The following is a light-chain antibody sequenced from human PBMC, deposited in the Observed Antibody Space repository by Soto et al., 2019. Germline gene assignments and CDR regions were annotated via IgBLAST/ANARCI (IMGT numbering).Light chain of an antibody. Sequence: DMHITPSPSTLSGSGGDRFTITFLASQTISSWLAWYQQKPGKAPKLLIYKASTLKSGVPSRFSGSGSGTEFTLTISSLQPDDFATYYCQHYNSYSEAFGQRTKVDIK. J-gene: IGKJ1*01. V-gene: IGKV1-5*03. CDR1: QTISSW. CDR3: QHYNSYSEA. CDR2: KAS.